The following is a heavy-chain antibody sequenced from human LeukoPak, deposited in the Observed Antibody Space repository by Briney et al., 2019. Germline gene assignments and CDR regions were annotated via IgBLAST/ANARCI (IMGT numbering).Heavy chain of an antibody. Sequence: SETLSLTCTVSGGSISSSSYYWGWIRQPPGKGLEWIGSIYYSGSTYYNPSLKSRVTISVDTSKNQFSLKLSSVTAADTAVYYCARVRGTMSPNWFDPWGQGTLVTVSS. J-gene: IGHJ5*02. CDR2: IYYSGST. V-gene: IGHV4-39*07. D-gene: IGHD3-22*01. CDR3: ARVRGTMSPNWFDP. CDR1: GGSISSSSYY.